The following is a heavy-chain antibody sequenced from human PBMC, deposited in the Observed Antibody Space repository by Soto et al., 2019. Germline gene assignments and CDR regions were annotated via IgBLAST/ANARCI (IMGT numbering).Heavy chain of an antibody. V-gene: IGHV1-8*01. Sequence: QVQLVQSGAEVKKPGASVKVSCKASGYTFTSYDINWVRQATGQGLEWMGWMNPNSGNTGYAQKFQGRVTMTRNTSISTADMGLSSRRSEDTAVYYCARGITIFGVVPGWGQGTLVTVSS. CDR1: GYTFTSYD. CDR2: MNPNSGNT. J-gene: IGHJ4*02. CDR3: ARGITIFGVVPG. D-gene: IGHD3-3*01.